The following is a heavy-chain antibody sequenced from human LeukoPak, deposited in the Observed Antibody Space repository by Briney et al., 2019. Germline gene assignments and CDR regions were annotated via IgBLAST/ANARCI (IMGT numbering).Heavy chain of an antibody. CDR1: GYSFSNYW. D-gene: IGHD1-26*01. Sequence: GESLKISCKGSGYSFSNYWIAWARQMPGKGLEWMGIIYPGDSDTRYSPSFQGQVTISADRSISTASLQWSSLKASDTAMYYCARRSGSFQGVYNFDFWGQGTLVTVSS. J-gene: IGHJ4*02. CDR3: ARRSGSFQGVYNFDF. V-gene: IGHV5-51*01. CDR2: IYPGDSDT.